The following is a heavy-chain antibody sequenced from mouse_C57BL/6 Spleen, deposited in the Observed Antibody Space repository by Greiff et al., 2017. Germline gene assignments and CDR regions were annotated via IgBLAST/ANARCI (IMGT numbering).Heavy chain of an antibody. CDR3: ARLLTGTAMDY. CDR1: GYAFSSYW. D-gene: IGHD4-1*01. V-gene: IGHV1-80*01. J-gene: IGHJ4*01. Sequence: QVQLKQSGAELVKPGASVKISCKASGYAFSSYWMNWVKQRPGKGLEWIGQIYPGDGDTNYNGKFKGKATLTADKSSSTAYMQLSSLTSEDSAVYFCARLLTGTAMDYWGQGTSVTVSS. CDR2: IYPGDGDT.